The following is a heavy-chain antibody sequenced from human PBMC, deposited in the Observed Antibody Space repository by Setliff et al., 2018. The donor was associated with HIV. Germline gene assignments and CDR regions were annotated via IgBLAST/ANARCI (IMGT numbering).Heavy chain of an antibody. CDR2: INPSGAST. D-gene: IGHD5-12*01. Sequence: ASVKVSCKASGYSFSDYYIHWVRQAPGHGFQWMGWINPSGASTSYAQKFQGRVTMTRDTSISTAYMELSRLRSDDTAVYYCAREFGAGIRQIVAGEFYYMDVWGKGTTVTVSS. V-gene: IGHV1-2*02. J-gene: IGHJ6*03. CDR3: AREFGAGIRQIVAGEFYYMDV. CDR1: GYSFSDYY.